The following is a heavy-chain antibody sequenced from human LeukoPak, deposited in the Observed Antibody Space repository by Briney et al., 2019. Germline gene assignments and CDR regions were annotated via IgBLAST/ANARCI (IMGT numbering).Heavy chain of an antibody. J-gene: IGHJ6*02. D-gene: IGHD4-17*01. V-gene: IGHV3-23*01. Sequence: GGSLRLSCAAPGITFSSYAMSWVRQAPGKGREWVSAISGSGGSTYYADSVKGRFTISRDNSKNTLYLQMNSLRAEDTAVYYCAKRGDLAVYYYYYYGMDVWGQGTTVTVSS. CDR2: ISGSGGST. CDR1: GITFSSYA. CDR3: AKRGDLAVYYYYYYGMDV.